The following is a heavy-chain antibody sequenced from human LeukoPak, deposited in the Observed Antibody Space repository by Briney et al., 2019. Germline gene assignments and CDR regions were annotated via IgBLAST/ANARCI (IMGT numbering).Heavy chain of an antibody. J-gene: IGHJ4*02. D-gene: IGHD4-17*01. CDR3: ARAGEDDYGDYARFDY. CDR1: GGSFSGYY. CDR2: INHSGST. Sequence: PSETLSLACAVYGGSFSGYYWSWIRQPPGKGLEWIGEINHSGSTNYNPSLKSRVTISVDTSKNQFSLKLSSVTAADTAVYYCARAGEDDYGDYARFDYWGQGTLVTVSS. V-gene: IGHV4-34*01.